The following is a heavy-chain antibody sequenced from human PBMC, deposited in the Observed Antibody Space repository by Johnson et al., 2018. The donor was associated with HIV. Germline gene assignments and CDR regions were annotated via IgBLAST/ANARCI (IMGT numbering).Heavy chain of an antibody. Sequence: QVQLVESGGDLIKPGGSLRLSCAVSNFTFKDFYMSWIRQAPGKGLEWLSYISGSGFDTYYADSVKGRFTISRDNSKNTLYLHMSSLRLEDTAVYYCAKGQVARGAFDIWGQGTMVTVSS. V-gene: IGHV3-11*06. J-gene: IGHJ3*02. CDR1: NFTFKDFY. CDR3: AKGQVARGAFDI. CDR2: ISGSGFDT.